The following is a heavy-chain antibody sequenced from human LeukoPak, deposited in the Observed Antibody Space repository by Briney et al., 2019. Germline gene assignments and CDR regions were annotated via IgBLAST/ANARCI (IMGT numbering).Heavy chain of an antibody. D-gene: IGHD3-22*01. CDR3: ARGRSGYYSRGGELDY. J-gene: IGHJ4*02. CDR1: GGSFSGYY. CDR2: INHSGGT. V-gene: IGHV4-34*01. Sequence: SETLSLTCAVYGGSFSGYYWSWIRQPPGKGLEWIGEINHSGGTNHNPSLKSRVTISVDTSKNQFSLKLSSVTAADTAVYYCARGRSGYYSRGGELDYWGQGTLVTVSS.